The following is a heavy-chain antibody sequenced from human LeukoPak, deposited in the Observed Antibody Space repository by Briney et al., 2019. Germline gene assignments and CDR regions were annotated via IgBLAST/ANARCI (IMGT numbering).Heavy chain of an antibody. V-gene: IGHV1-69*04. CDR2: MIPIFGIG. CDR1: GGTFTSYA. CDR3: ARVTYYYDSSGFVDY. Sequence: SVTVSCKASGGTFTSYAISWVRQAPGQGLEWRGRMIPIFGIGNYAQKFQGRGTITTDNSTSTAYMELSSLRSEDTAVYYCARVTYYYDSSGFVDYWGQGTLVTVSS. J-gene: IGHJ4*02. D-gene: IGHD3-22*01.